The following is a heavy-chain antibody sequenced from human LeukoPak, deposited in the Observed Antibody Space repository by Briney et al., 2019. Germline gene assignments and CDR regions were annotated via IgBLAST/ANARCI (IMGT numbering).Heavy chain of an antibody. CDR3: ARAATIDY. V-gene: IGHV3-74*01. Sequence: GGSLRLSCAASGFTFSSSWMHWGRQAPGRGLVWVSHIHHDGSRTSYADSVKGRFTISRDNAKNTLFLQMNSLRVEDTAVYYCARAATIDYWGQGALVTVSS. CDR2: IHHDGSRT. CDR1: GFTFSSSW. J-gene: IGHJ4*02.